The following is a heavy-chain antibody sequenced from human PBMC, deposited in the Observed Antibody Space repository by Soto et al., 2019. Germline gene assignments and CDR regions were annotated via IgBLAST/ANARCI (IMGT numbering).Heavy chain of an antibody. CDR3: AKDHYGSAIYGMDV. CDR1: GFSFEDYA. Sequence: EVQLVESGGGLVQPGRSLRLSCAASGFSFEDYAMHWVRQAPGKGLEWVSGIAWNSDIIGYADSVKGRFTISRDNGKKSLYLQMNGLRPEDTALYYCAKDHYGSAIYGMDVWGQGTTVTVSS. D-gene: IGHD3-10*01. J-gene: IGHJ6*02. V-gene: IGHV3-9*01. CDR2: IAWNSDII.